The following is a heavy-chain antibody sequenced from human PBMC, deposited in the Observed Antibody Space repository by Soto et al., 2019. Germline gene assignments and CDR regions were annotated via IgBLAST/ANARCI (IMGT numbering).Heavy chain of an antibody. CDR1: GFTFSSYA. CDR2: ISYDGSNK. J-gene: IGHJ4*02. V-gene: IGHV3-30-3*01. CDR3: ARDYDQWLVLYYFDY. Sequence: QVQLVESGGGVVQPGRSLRLSCAASGFTFSSYARHWVRQAPGKGLEWVAVISYDGSNKYYADSVKGRFTISRDNSKNPLHLQMNSLRAEDTAVYYCARDYDQWLVLYYFDYWGQGTLVTVSS. D-gene: IGHD6-19*01.